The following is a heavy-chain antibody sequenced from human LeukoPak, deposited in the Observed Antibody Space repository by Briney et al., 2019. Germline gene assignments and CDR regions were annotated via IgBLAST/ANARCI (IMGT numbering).Heavy chain of an antibody. Sequence: GGSLRLSCAASGFTFSSYGMHWVRQAPGKGLEWVAVISYDGGNKYYADSVKGRFTISRDNSKNTLYLQMNSLRAEDTAVYYCAKDGGSGSYYFDYWGQGTLVTVSS. CDR1: GFTFSSYG. CDR3: AKDGGSGSYYFDY. V-gene: IGHV3-30*18. CDR2: ISYDGGNK. D-gene: IGHD3-10*01. J-gene: IGHJ4*02.